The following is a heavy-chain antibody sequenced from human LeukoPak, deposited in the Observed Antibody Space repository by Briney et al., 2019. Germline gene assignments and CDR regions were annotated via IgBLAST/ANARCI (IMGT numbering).Heavy chain of an antibody. D-gene: IGHD4/OR15-4a*01. V-gene: IGHV3-30*02. Sequence: GGSLRLSCAASGFSFSNYGMHWVRQAPGKGLEWVAFIRYDGSNKYNAESVKGRFTISRDNSKNTLYLQMNSLRAEDTAVYYCAKPNHHYGDRILSAFDIWGQGTMVTVSS. CDR3: AKPNHHYGDRILSAFDI. CDR1: GFSFSNYG. CDR2: IRYDGSNK. J-gene: IGHJ3*02.